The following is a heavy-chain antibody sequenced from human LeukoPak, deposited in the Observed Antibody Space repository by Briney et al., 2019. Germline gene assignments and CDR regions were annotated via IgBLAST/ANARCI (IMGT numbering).Heavy chain of an antibody. CDR2: FDPEDGET. D-gene: IGHD1-26*01. CDR1: GYTLTELS. Sequence: ASVKVSCKVSGYTLTELSMHWVRQAPGKGLEWMGGFDPEDGETIYAQKFQGRVTMTEDTSTDTAYMELSSLRSEDTAVYYCATGQDGSYHLGFDYWGQGTLVTVSS. V-gene: IGHV1-24*01. J-gene: IGHJ4*02. CDR3: ATGQDGSYHLGFDY.